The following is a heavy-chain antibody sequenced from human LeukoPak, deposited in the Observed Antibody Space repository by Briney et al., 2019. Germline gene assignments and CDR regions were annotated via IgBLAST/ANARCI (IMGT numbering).Heavy chain of an antibody. V-gene: IGHV1-69*04. CDR3: ARDCPWGTQTTDY. CDR1: GGTFSSYA. Sequence: GASVTVSCKASGGTFSSYAISWVRPAPGQGLEWMGRIIPILGIANYAQKFQGRVTITADKYTSTAYMELSSLRSEDTAVYYCARDCPWGTQTTDYWGQGTLVTVSS. CDR2: IIPILGIA. J-gene: IGHJ4*02. D-gene: IGHD3-16*01.